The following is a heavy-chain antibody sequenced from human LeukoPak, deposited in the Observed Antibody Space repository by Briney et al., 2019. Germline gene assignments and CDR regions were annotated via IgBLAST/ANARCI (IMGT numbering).Heavy chain of an antibody. J-gene: IGHJ4*02. V-gene: IGHV1-8*01. CDR2: MNPNSGTR. Sequence: ASVKVSCKASGYTFSSHDIYWVRQAGGQGLEYMGWMNPNSGTRGYAQKFQGRVTLTRNTSISTAYMDLSRLRSEDTAMYYCATEGSGTFYYWGQGTLVTVSS. CDR1: GYTFSSHD. D-gene: IGHD1-26*01. CDR3: ATEGSGTFYY.